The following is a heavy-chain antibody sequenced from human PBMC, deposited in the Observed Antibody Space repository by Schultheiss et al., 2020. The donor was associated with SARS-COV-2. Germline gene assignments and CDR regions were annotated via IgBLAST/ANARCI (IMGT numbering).Heavy chain of an antibody. CDR2: ISAYNGNT. J-gene: IGHJ4*02. V-gene: IGHV1-18*04. D-gene: IGHD4-11*01. Sequence: ASVKVSCKASGYTFTGYYMHWVRQAPGQGLEWMGWISAYNGNTNYAQKLQGRVTMTTDTSTSTAYMELRSLRSDDTAVYYCARELTDSTEIDYWGQGTLVTVSS. CDR1: GYTFTGYY. CDR3: ARELTDSTEIDY.